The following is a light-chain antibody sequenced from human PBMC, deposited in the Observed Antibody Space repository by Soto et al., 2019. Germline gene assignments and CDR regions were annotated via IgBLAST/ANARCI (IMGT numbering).Light chain of an antibody. J-gene: IGLJ3*02. Sequence: QLVLTQPPSASGTPGQRVTISCSGSSSNIGSNYVYWYQQLPGTAPKLLIYRNNQRPSGVPGRFSGSKSGTSASLAISGLRSEDEADYYCAAWDDSLSAWVFGGGTKVTVL. CDR3: AAWDDSLSAWV. CDR1: SSNIGSNY. V-gene: IGLV1-47*01. CDR2: RNN.